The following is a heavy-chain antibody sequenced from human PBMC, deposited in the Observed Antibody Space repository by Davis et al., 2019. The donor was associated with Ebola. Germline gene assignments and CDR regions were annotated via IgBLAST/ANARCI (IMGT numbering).Heavy chain of an antibody. CDR2: ISAYNGNT. D-gene: IGHD4-17*01. CDR1: GYTFTSYG. CDR3: ARVPTVTQGDY. Sequence: ASVKVSCKASGYTFTSYGISWVRQAPGQGLEWMGWISAYNGNTNYAQKLQGRVTMTTDTSTSTVYMELSSLRSEDTAVYYCARVPTVTQGDYWGQGTLVTVSS. J-gene: IGHJ4*02. V-gene: IGHV1-18*01.